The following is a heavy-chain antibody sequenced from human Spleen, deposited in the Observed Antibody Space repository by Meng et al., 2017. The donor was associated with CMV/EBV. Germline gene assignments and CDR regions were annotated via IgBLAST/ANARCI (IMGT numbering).Heavy chain of an antibody. V-gene: IGHV4-34*01. Sequence: SETLSLTCAVYGGSFSDYYWSWIRQPPGKGLEWIGEINHSGSTHYNPSLKRRVTISLDASKNHFSLKPNSVTAADTAVFYCARGRAGYYDSSGYYHPRGYFFDYWGQGTLVTVSS. CDR3: ARGRAGYYDSSGYYHPRGYFFDY. D-gene: IGHD3-22*01. CDR1: GGSFSDYY. J-gene: IGHJ4*02. CDR2: INHSGST.